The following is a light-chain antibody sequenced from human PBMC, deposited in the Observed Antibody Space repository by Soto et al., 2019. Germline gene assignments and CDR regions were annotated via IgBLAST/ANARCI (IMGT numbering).Light chain of an antibody. CDR2: GNI. CDR1: SSNIGAGYD. J-gene: IGLJ1*01. CDR3: QSYDSTLSARYV. V-gene: IGLV1-40*01. Sequence: QSVLTQPPSVSGAPGQRVTISCTGSSSNIGAGYDVHWYQQRPGTAPKLLILGNINRPSGVPARCSGSKSGTSASLAITGLQAEDEGDYYCQSYDSTLSARYVFGTGTKLTVL.